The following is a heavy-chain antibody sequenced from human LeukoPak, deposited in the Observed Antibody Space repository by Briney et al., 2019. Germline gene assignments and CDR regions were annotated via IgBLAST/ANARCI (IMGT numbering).Heavy chain of an antibody. V-gene: IGHV5-51*01. D-gene: IGHD2/OR15-2a*01. CDR1: GCSFTSHW. CDR2: IYPDDSDT. Sequence: GESLKICGQSAGCSFTSHWSGWLRQTPGKGLEWLGIIYPDDSDTRYSPSFQGQVTISVDKSISTAYMQRSSLMVSDTATHYCQKKAPLGIGEYSCDSWGQGNMVTVSS. CDR3: QKKAPLGIGEYSCDS. J-gene: IGHJ4*02.